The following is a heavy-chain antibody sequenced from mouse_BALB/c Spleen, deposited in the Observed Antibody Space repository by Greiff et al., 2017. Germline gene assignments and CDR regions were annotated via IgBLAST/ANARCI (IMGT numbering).Heavy chain of an antibody. V-gene: IGHV1-9*01. Sequence: QVQLQQSGAELLKPGASVKISCKATGYTFSSYWIEWVKQRPGNGLEWIGEILPGSGSTNYNEKFKGKATFTADTSSNTAYMQLSSLTSEDSAVYSCAHITTVVADYAMDYWGQGTSVTVAS. J-gene: IGHJ4*01. CDR2: ILPGSGST. D-gene: IGHD1-1*01. CDR3: AHITTVVADYAMDY. CDR1: GYTFSSYW.